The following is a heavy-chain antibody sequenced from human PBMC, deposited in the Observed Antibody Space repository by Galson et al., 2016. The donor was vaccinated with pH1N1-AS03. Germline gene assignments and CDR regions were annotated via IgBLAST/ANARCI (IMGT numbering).Heavy chain of an antibody. D-gene: IGHD2-15*01. CDR3: AGGYCSDGSCFVVPDY. V-gene: IGHV3-48*03. J-gene: IGHJ4*02. Sequence: SLRLSCAASGFAFKDYGMNWVRQSPGKGLEWVSYIGNSGTVQYYADSVRGRFTISRDNGRNSLYLQMSSPRAEDTALYYCAGGYCSDGSCFVVPDYWGQGTLVTIAS. CDR1: GFAFKDYG. CDR2: IGNSGTVQ.